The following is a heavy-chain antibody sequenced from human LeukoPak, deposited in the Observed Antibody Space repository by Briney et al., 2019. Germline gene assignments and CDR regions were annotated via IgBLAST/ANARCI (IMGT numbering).Heavy chain of an antibody. Sequence: SETLSLTCAVYGGSFSGYYWSWIRQPPGKGLEWIGEINHSGSTNYNPSLKSRVTISVDTSKNRFSLKLSSVTAADTAVYYCARRAVLLWFGELPEIDYWGQGTLVTASS. CDR1: GGSFSGYY. CDR3: ARRAVLLWFGELPEIDY. D-gene: IGHD3-10*01. CDR2: INHSGST. V-gene: IGHV4-34*01. J-gene: IGHJ4*02.